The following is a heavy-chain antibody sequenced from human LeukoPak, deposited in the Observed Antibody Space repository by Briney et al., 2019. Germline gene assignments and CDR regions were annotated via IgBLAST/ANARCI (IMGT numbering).Heavy chain of an antibody. CDR1: GFTFSDYY. Sequence: GGSLRLSCAASGFTFSDYYMSWIRQAPGKGLVWVSNINTGGSIRNYADSVKGRFTLSRDNTKETLYLQMDSLRAEDTAVYYCARELRGPRDSWGQGTLVIVSS. CDR2: INTGGSIR. CDR3: ARELRGPRDS. J-gene: IGHJ4*02. V-gene: IGHV3-74*01.